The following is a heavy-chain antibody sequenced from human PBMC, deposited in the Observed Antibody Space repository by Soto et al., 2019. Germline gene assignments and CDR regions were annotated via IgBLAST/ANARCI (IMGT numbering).Heavy chain of an antibody. J-gene: IGHJ3*02. CDR2: IYPGDSDT. D-gene: IGHD5-12*01. CDR3: ARPFSSGYGGSAFYS. V-gene: IGHV5-51*01. Sequence: PGASLKISCKGSGYSFTSYWIGWVRQMPGKGLEWMGIIYPGDSDTRYSPSFQGQVTISADKSISTAYLQWSSLKASDTAMYYCARPFSSGYGGSAFYSWGQGKMVTVSS. CDR1: GYSFTSYW.